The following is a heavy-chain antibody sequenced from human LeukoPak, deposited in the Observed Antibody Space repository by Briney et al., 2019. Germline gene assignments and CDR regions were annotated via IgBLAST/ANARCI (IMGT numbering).Heavy chain of an antibody. CDR1: GGSISSGDYY. CDR2: IYYSGST. Sequence: KPSETLSLTCTVSGGSISSGDYYWSWIRQPPGKGLEWIGYIYYSGSTNYNPSLKSRVTISVDTSKNQFSLKLSSVTVADTAVYYCASSPNYGPWGYWGQGTLVTVSS. CDR3: ASSPNYGPWGY. D-gene: IGHD4-17*01. V-gene: IGHV4-61*08. J-gene: IGHJ4*02.